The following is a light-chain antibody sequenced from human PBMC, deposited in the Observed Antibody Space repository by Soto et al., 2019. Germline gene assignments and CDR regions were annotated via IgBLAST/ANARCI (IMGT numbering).Light chain of an antibody. CDR1: QGISSY. V-gene: IGKV1-9*01. CDR3: QQYSSWPFT. CDR2: AAS. J-gene: IGKJ3*01. Sequence: DIQLTQSPSFLSASVGDRVTITCRASQGISSYLAWYQQKPGKAPKLLIYAASTLQSGVPSRFSGSGSGTEFTLTISSLQPEDFATYYCQQYSSWPFTFGPGTKVAIE.